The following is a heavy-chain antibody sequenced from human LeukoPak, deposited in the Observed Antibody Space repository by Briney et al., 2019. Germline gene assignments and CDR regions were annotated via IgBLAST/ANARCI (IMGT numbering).Heavy chain of an antibody. Sequence: GGSLRLSCAASGFTFSSYAMHWVRQAPGKGLEWVAVISYDGSNKYYADSVKGRFTISRDNSKNTLYLQMNSLRAEDTAVYYCARDQVAVAGTHYYYYGMDVWGQGTTVAVSS. CDR2: ISYDGSNK. D-gene: IGHD6-19*01. V-gene: IGHV3-30-3*01. J-gene: IGHJ6*02. CDR3: ARDQVAVAGTHYYYYGMDV. CDR1: GFTFSSYA.